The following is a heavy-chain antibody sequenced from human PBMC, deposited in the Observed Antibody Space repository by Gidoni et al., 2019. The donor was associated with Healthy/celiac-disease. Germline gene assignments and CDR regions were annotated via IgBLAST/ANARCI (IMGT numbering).Heavy chain of an antibody. D-gene: IGHD3-3*01. CDR2: INHSGST. V-gene: IGHV4-34*01. Sequence: QLQLQQWGAGLLKPSETLSLTCAVYGGSFSGYYWSWSRQPPGKGLEWIGEINHSGSTNYNPSLKSRVTISVDTSKNQFSLKLSSVTAADTAVYYCASGGVWSVPYYYYYGMDVWGQGTTVTVSS. CDR1: GGSFSGYY. J-gene: IGHJ6*02. CDR3: ASGGVWSVPYYYYYGMDV.